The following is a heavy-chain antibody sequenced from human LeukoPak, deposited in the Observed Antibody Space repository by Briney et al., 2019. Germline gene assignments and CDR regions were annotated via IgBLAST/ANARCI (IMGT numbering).Heavy chain of an antibody. CDR1: GFTFSSSA. CDR3: ASGPYSSGWYKY. Sequence: GGSLRLSCAASGFTFSSSAMSWVRQAPGKGLEWVSAISNNGGYTYYADSVQGRFTISRDNSKSTLCLQMNSLRAEDTAVYYCASGPYSSGWYKYWGQGTLVTVSS. J-gene: IGHJ4*02. CDR2: ISNNGGYT. V-gene: IGHV3-23*01. D-gene: IGHD6-19*01.